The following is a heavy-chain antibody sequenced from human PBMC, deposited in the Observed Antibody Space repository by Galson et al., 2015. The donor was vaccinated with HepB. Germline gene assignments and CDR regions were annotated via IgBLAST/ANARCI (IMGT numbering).Heavy chain of an antibody. CDR3: ARSDYRYYYMDV. D-gene: IGHD4-11*01. Sequence: SVKVSCKASGGTFSSYAISWVRQAPGQGLEWMGGIIAIHGIANYAQKFQGRVTITADKSTSTAYLQWSSLKASDTAMYYCARSDYRYYYMDVWGKGTTVTVSS. CDR1: GGTFSSYA. J-gene: IGHJ6*03. CDR2: IIAIHGIA. V-gene: IGHV1-69*10.